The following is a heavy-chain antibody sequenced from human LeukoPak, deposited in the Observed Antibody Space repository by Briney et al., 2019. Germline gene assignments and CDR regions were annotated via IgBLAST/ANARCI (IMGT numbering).Heavy chain of an antibody. V-gene: IGHV4-34*01. Sequence: SETLSLTCAVYGGSLSGYYWSWIRQPPGKGLEWIGEINHSGSTNHNPSLKSRVTISVDTSKNQFSLKLSSVTAADTAVYYCARGLPSSHDAFDIWGQGTMVTVSS. CDR2: INHSGST. CDR3: ARGLPSSHDAFDI. CDR1: GGSLSGYY. J-gene: IGHJ3*02. D-gene: IGHD2-2*01.